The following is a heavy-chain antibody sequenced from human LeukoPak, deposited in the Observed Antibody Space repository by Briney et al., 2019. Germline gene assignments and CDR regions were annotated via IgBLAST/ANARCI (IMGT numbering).Heavy chain of an antibody. CDR3: AKVLSRKWELRLYFFDY. V-gene: IGHV3-23*01. D-gene: IGHD1-26*01. Sequence: PGGSLRLSCAASGFTLSSYAMTWVRQAPGKGLEWVSGISGSGGSTYYADSVKGRFTISRDNSKNTLYLQMNSLRAEDTAVYYCAKVLSRKWELRLYFFDYWGQGTLLTVSS. J-gene: IGHJ4*02. CDR1: GFTLSSYA. CDR2: ISGSGGST.